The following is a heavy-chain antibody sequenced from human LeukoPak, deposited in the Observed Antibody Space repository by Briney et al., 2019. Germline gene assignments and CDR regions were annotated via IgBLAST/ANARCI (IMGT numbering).Heavy chain of an antibody. J-gene: IGHJ5*02. CDR1: GGSISSNSYY. CDR2: IYTSGST. Sequence: SETLSLTCAVSGGSISSNSYYWSWIRQPAGKGLEWIGRIYTSGSTNYNPSLKSRVTISVDTSKNQFSLKLSSVTAADTAVYYCARTGKQQLVRGWFDPWGQGTLVTVSS. V-gene: IGHV4-61*02. D-gene: IGHD6-13*01. CDR3: ARTGKQQLVRGWFDP.